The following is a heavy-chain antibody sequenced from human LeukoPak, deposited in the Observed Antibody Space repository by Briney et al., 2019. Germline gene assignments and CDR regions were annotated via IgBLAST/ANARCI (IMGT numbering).Heavy chain of an antibody. Sequence: GGSLRLSCAASGFTLSSYSMNWVRQAPGKGLEWVSFISSSSSYIHYADSVKGRFTISRDNAKNSLYLQMNSLRAEDTAVYYCASWKVVVSNGGSDIWGQGTMVTVSS. V-gene: IGHV3-21*01. CDR3: ASWKVVVSNGGSDI. J-gene: IGHJ3*02. CDR2: ISSSSSYI. D-gene: IGHD3-22*01. CDR1: GFTLSSYS.